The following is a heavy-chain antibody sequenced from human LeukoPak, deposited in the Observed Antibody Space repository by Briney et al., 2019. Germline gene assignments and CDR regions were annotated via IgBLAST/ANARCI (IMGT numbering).Heavy chain of an antibody. CDR2: IYHSGST. Sequence: PSETLSLTCAASGYSISSGYYWGWIRQPPGKGLEWIGSIYHSGSTYYNPSLKSRVTISVDTSKNQFSLKLSSVTAADTAVYYCARQRHYYGSGSYLHAFDIWGQGTMVTVSS. J-gene: IGHJ3*02. CDR1: GYSISSGYY. V-gene: IGHV4-38-2*01. D-gene: IGHD3-10*01. CDR3: ARQRHYYGSGSYLHAFDI.